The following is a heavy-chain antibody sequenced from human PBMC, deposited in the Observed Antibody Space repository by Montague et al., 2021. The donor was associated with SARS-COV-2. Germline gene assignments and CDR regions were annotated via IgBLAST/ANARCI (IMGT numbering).Heavy chain of an antibody. V-gene: IGHV4-39*07. J-gene: IGHJ6*02. CDR2: IYYSGST. CDR1: GDSISSSSYY. CDR3: ARDYGDCGSGYYYGMDV. Sequence: SETLSLTCTVSGDSISSSSYYWGWLRQPPGRGLEWIGSIYYSGSTYYNPSLKSRVTISVDTSKNQFSLKLSSVTAADTAVYYCARDYGDCGSGYYYGMDVWGQGTTVTVSS. D-gene: IGHD4-17*01.